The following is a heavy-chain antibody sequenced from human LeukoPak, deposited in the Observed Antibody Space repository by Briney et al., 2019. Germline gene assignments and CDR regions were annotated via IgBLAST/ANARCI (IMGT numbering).Heavy chain of an antibody. CDR1: GFTLSSYW. CDR3: TRVQAGRAGLMDV. CDR2: IDPDESTT. V-gene: IGHV3-74*01. Sequence: PGGSLRLSCAASGFTLSSYWMHWVRQAPGEGLVWVSRIDPDESTTNYADSVKGRFTTSRDDAKNTLYLQMNSLRAEDTALYYCTRVQAGRAGLMDVWGRGTTVTVSS. J-gene: IGHJ6*02. D-gene: IGHD6-13*01.